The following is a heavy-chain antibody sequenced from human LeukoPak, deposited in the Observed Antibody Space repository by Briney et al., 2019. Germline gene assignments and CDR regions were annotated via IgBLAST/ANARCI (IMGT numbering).Heavy chain of an antibody. D-gene: IGHD6-19*01. Sequence: SGGSLRLSCAASGFNFSTYWMSWVRQAPEKGLEWVAYIKEGENERHYVDSVKGRFTISRDNAKNSLHLQMDSLRGDDTAVYFCARVRTDRSGCFTNYFDYWGQGTVDSVPS. CDR1: GFNFSTYW. V-gene: IGHV3-7*01. J-gene: IGHJ4*02. CDR2: IKEGENER. CDR3: ARVRTDRSGCFTNYFDY.